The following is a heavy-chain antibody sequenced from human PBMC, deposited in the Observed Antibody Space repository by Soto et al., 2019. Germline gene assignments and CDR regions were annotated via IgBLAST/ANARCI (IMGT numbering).Heavy chain of an antibody. V-gene: IGHV1-3*01. D-gene: IGHD6-19*01. CDR1: GYTFTSYA. Sequence: QVQLVQSGAEVKKPGASVKVSCKASGYTFTSYAMHWVRQAPGQRLEWMGWINAGNGNTKYSQKFQGRVTITRATSASTAYMELSSLRSEDTAVYYCAGGYSSGWDNVDYWGQGTLVTVSS. CDR2: INAGNGNT. J-gene: IGHJ4*02. CDR3: AGGYSSGWDNVDY.